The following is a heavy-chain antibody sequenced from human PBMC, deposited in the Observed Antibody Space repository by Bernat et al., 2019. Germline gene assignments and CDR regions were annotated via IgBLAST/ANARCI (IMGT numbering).Heavy chain of an antibody. V-gene: IGHV3-30*18. CDR3: AKDGAFGGVIVIAYYFDS. Sequence: QVQLVESGGGLVKPGGSLRLSCAASGFTFTRYGMHWVRQAPGKGLEWVAVISYDGSSKDYADSVKGRFTISRDNSKNTLYLQMNSLRAEDTAVYYCAKDGAFGGVIVIAYYFDSWGQGTLVTVSS. J-gene: IGHJ4*02. D-gene: IGHD3-16*02. CDR2: ISYDGSSK. CDR1: GFTFTRYG.